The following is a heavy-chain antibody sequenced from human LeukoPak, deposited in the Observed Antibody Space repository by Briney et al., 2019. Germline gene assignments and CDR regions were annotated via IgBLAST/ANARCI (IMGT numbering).Heavy chain of an antibody. Sequence: GGSLRLSCAASGFAFSNYAVHWVRQAPGKGLEWVTVISYDGSHKYYADSVKGRFTISRDNSKNTLYLQVNSLRAEDTAIYYCARDYGSGSKPYVAYYFDYWGQGALVTVSS. D-gene: IGHD3-10*01. J-gene: IGHJ4*02. CDR1: GFAFSNYA. V-gene: IGHV3-30-3*01. CDR2: ISYDGSHK. CDR3: ARDYGSGSKPYVAYYFDY.